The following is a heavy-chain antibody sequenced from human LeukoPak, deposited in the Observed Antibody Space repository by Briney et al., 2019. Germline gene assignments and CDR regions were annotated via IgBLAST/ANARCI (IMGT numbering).Heavy chain of an antibody. Sequence: GGSLRLSCAASGFTFSSYGMHWARQAPGKGLEWVAFIRYDGSNKYYADSVKGRFTISRDNSKNTLYLQMNSLRAEDTAVYYCAKDGQTYYDFWSGSDCNWFDPWGQGTLVTVSS. CDR1: GFTFSSYG. CDR2: IRYDGSNK. CDR3: AKDGQTYYDFWSGSDCNWFDP. J-gene: IGHJ5*02. V-gene: IGHV3-30*02. D-gene: IGHD3-3*01.